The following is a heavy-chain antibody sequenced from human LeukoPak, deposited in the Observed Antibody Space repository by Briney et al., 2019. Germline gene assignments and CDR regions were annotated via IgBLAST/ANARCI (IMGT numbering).Heavy chain of an antibody. D-gene: IGHD2-15*01. Sequence: GRSLRLSCVVSGFTLSHYGMHWVRQAPGKGLEWVAVIWHDGSDEYYADSVKGRFTISRDNSKNTLFLEMNSLRAEDTAVYYCATKTGHCSGGSCYDYWGQGTLVTVSS. CDR1: GFTLSHYG. CDR2: IWHDGSDE. J-gene: IGHJ4*02. CDR3: ATKTGHCSGGSCYDY. V-gene: IGHV3-33*03.